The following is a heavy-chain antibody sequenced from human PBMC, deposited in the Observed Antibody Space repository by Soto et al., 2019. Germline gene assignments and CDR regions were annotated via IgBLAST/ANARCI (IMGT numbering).Heavy chain of an antibody. CDR3: ARGTGDSRAYYYVY. J-gene: IGHJ4*02. V-gene: IGHV1-69*12. CDR1: GGTFSSYA. D-gene: IGHD3-22*01. Sequence: QVQLVQSGAEVKKPGSSVKVSCKASGGTFSSYAISWVRQAPGQGLEWMGGIIPLFGTANYAQKFQGRVTITADESTSTAYMELSNLRSEDTAVYYCARGTGDSRAYYYVYWGQGTRVTVS. CDR2: IIPLFGTA.